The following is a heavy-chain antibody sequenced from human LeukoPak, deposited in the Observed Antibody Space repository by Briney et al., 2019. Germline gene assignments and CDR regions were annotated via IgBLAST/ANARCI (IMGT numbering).Heavy chain of an antibody. D-gene: IGHD1-26*01. CDR2: ISSSGSTI. Sequence: PGGSLRLSCAASGFTFSSYEMNWVRQAPGKGLEWVSYISSSGSTIYYADSVKGRFTISRDNAKNSLYLQMNSLRAGDTAVYYCARSATHFDYWGQGTLVTVSS. V-gene: IGHV3-48*03. CDR1: GFTFSSYE. CDR3: ARSATHFDY. J-gene: IGHJ4*02.